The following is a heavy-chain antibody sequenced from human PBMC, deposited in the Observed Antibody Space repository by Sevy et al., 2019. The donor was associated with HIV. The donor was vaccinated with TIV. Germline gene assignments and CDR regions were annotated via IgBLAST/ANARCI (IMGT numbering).Heavy chain of an antibody. D-gene: IGHD2-8*01. CDR3: TRNGGAFDNGFDP. Sequence: GGSLRLSCTASGFTFSSYDMNWVRQAPGKGLEWVSKISSSGSSIYYADFVKGRFTISRDNAKNSLNLQMNGLRAEDTAVYYCTRNGGAFDNGFDPWGQGTLVTVSS. CDR1: GFTFSSYD. V-gene: IGHV3-48*03. J-gene: IGHJ5*02. CDR2: ISSSGSSI.